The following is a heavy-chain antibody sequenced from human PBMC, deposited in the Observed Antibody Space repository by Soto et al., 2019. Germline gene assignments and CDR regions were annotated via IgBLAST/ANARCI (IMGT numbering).Heavy chain of an antibody. CDR3: FRGGVTSRTFDY. Sequence: GESLKISCKASGYIIKNYWIGWVRQMPGQGLEWMGIIFPDDSDTGYSPSFQGHVTISVDKSISTAYVQWSSLKDSDGAIYYCFRGGVTSRTFDYWGQGTLVTVSS. D-gene: IGHD3-16*01. J-gene: IGHJ4*02. CDR2: IFPDDSDT. V-gene: IGHV5-51*01. CDR1: GYIIKNYW.